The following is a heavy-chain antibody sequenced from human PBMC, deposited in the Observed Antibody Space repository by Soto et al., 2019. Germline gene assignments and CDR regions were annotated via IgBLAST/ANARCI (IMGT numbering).Heavy chain of an antibody. CDR3: ATPHLRGRQYDYRSPATASRYHSGLGV. CDR1: RGTFNTSP. V-gene: IGHV1-69*01. D-gene: IGHD3-3*01. Sequence: QVLLAQSGAEVKKPGSSVKVSCQTSRGTFNTSPISWVRQAPGKGLEWLGDIVPVFGMVNYAQQFQDRLNLSQVESTTRSCIEVSRPTPGDTAVYSCATPHLRGRQYDYRSPATASRYHSGLGVWGQWTTVIVSS. J-gene: IGHJ6*02. CDR2: IVPVFGMV.